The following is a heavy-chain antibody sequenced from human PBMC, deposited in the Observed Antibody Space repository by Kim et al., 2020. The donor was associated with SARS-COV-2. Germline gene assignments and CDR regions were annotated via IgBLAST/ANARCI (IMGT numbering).Heavy chain of an antibody. J-gene: IGHJ3*02. Sequence: SETLSLTCTFSGGSISSGGYYCSWIRQHPGKGLEWIGYIYYSGSTYYNPSLKSRVTISVDTSKNQFSLNLSSVTAADTAVYYCARAMGGITIFGVVTLSAFDIWGQGTMVTVSS. CDR1: GGSISSGGYY. CDR2: IYYSGST. D-gene: IGHD3-3*01. CDR3: ARAMGGITIFGVVTLSAFDI. V-gene: IGHV4-31*03.